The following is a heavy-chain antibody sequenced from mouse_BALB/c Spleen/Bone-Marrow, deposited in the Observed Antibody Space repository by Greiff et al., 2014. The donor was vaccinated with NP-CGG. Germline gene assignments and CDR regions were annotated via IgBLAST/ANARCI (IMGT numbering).Heavy chain of an antibody. CDR2: ISSGSSTI. J-gene: IGHJ4*01. CDR3: ARSPYDYAAMDY. Sequence: DVMLVESGGGLVQPGGSRKLSCAASGFTFSSFGMHWVHQAPEKGLEWVAYISSGSSTIYYADTVKGRFTISRDNPKNTLFLQMTSLRSEDTAMYYCARSPYDYAAMDYWGQGTSVTVSS. V-gene: IGHV5-17*02. D-gene: IGHD2-4*01. CDR1: GFTFSSFG.